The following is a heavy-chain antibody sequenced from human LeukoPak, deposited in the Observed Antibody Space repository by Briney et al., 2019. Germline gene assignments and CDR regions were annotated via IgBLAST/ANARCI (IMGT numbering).Heavy chain of an antibody. D-gene: IGHD1-14*01. CDR1: GGSISSYY. Sequence: SETLSLTCTVSGGSISSYYWSWIRQPPGKRLEYIGYIYYSGNTNSNPSLNSRVTISVDTSKNQFSLKLSSVTAADTAVYYCARRGSGASLEYYFDLWGRGTLVTVSS. CDR3: ARRGSGASLEYYFDL. J-gene: IGHJ2*01. V-gene: IGHV4-59*08. CDR2: IYYSGNT.